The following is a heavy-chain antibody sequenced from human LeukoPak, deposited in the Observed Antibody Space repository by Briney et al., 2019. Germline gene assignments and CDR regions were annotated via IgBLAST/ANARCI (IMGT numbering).Heavy chain of an antibody. V-gene: IGHV1-69-2*01. CDR1: GYTLTDNY. CDR2: VDPEDGET. CDR3: ATGTVVGRGYYAMDV. D-gene: IGHD4-23*01. J-gene: IGHJ6*02. Sequence: ASVKISCKVSGYTLTDNYMHWVQQGPGKGLEWMGLVDPEDGETIYAENFQGRITITADTSTDTAYMELTSLRSEDTALYYCATGTVVGRGYYAMDVWGQGTTVTVSS.